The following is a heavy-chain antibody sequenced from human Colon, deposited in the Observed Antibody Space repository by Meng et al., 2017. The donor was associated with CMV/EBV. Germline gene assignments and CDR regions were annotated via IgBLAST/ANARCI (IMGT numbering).Heavy chain of an antibody. Sequence: ETLSLTCSVSGGSVNSGSFHWTWIRQSPGKGLEWVSSITSGGRFIHVADSVKGRFTVSRDNAENSLYLQMNSLRAEDTAVYYCARDGGYCGSISCSDRRSCDYWGQGTLVTVSS. V-gene: IGHV3-21*01. J-gene: IGHJ4*02. D-gene: IGHD2-2*01. CDR3: ARDGGYCGSISCSDRRSCDY. CDR1: GGSVNSGS. CDR2: ITSGGRFI.